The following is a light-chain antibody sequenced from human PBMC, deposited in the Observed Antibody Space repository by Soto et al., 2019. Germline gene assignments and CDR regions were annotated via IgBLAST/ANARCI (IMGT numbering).Light chain of an antibody. V-gene: IGKV3-20*01. CDR1: QSVASSY. J-gene: IGKJ2*01. CDR3: QQYGSSSYT. CDR2: GAS. Sequence: EIVLTQSPGTLSLSPGEGATLSCRASQSVASSYLAWYQQKPGQAPRLLIYGASNRATGIPDRFSGGGSGTDFTLTISRLVPEDFAVYYCQQYGSSSYTFGQGTKLEIK.